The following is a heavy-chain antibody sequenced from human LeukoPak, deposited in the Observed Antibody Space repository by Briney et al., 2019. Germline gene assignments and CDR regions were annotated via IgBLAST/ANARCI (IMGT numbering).Heavy chain of an antibody. V-gene: IGHV4-4*07. CDR1: GGSMNDYF. CDR3: ARQGSDNVVVSAPHSHILPKRLVVPSRGYSWFDP. CDR2: VDSNGNT. D-gene: IGHD2-15*01. Sequence: SETLSLTCIVSGGSMNDYFWTWIRQPAGKGLEWIGRVDSNGNTNFTPSLKSRVAMSVDKSKNQFSLRLNSVTAADTAVYYCARQGSDNVVVSAPHSHILPKRLVVPSRGYSWFDPWGQGILVTVSS. J-gene: IGHJ5*02.